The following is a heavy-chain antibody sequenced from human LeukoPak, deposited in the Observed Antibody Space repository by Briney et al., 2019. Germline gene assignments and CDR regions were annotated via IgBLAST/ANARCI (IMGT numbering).Heavy chain of an antibody. V-gene: IGHV1-69*04. D-gene: IGHD3-10*01. CDR2: ITPIVGIA. Sequence: SVKVSCKASGGSFSSYAFSWVRQAPGQGLEWMGRITPIVGIATYTQNFQGRVTITADKSTSTAYMELSSLRSEDTAVYYCARGKFRGSLGEGYWGQGTLVTVSS. J-gene: IGHJ4*02. CDR1: GGSFSSYA. CDR3: ARGKFRGSLGEGY.